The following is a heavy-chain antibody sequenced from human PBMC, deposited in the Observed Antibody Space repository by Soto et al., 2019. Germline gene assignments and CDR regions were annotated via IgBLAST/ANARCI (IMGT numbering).Heavy chain of an antibody. CDR1: GFTFSNDW. Sequence: EVQLVESGGCLAQPGGSLRLSCAASGFTFSNDWMNWVRQAPGKGLEWVARIKTVTDGGTTDYAAPVKGRFFISRDDSKSTLYLQMNSLKTEDTAIYYCMTHAVIYSRGHWGQGTLVTVAS. CDR3: MTHAVIYSRGH. J-gene: IGHJ4*02. V-gene: IGHV3-15*01. CDR2: IKTVTDGGTT. D-gene: IGHD6-25*01.